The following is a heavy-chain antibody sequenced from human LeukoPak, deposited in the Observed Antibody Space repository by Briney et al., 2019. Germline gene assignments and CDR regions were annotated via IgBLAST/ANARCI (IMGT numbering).Heavy chain of an antibody. CDR1: GFTFSNAW. CDR2: IKSKTDGGTT. J-gene: IGHJ6*02. V-gene: IGHV3-15*07. CDR3: TTVKAPGYYYYGMDV. Sequence: PGGSLRLSCAASGFTFSNAWMNWVRQAPGKGLEWVGRIKSKTDGGTTDYAAPVKGRFTISRDDSKNRLYLQMNSLKTEDTAVYYCTTVKAPGYYYYGMDVWGQGTTVTVSS. D-gene: IGHD2-2*01.